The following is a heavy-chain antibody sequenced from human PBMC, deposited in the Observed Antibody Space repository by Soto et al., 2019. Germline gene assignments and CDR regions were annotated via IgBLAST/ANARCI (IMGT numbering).Heavy chain of an antibody. CDR3: AAADSVAAAKVNS. D-gene: IGHD2-15*01. Sequence: EVQLVESGGGLVKPGGSLRLSCAASGFTFTNAWMSWVRQSPGKGLEWVGRIRSKADGVTTEYAAPVEGRFTISSDDSKNTLDLRMTSLTSEATAVYFFAAADSVAAAKVNSWGQGTLLIVSS. CDR2: IRSKADGVTT. CDR1: GFTFTNAW. V-gene: IGHV3-15*01. J-gene: IGHJ4*02.